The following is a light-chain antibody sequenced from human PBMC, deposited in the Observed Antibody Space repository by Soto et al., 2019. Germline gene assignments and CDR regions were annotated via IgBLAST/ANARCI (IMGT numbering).Light chain of an antibody. Sequence: QLVLTQPPSVSGAPGQRVTISCTGSNSNIGAGYAVHWYQQLPGTAPKLLVYGDSRPSGVPDRFSGSKSGASASLAITGLQAEDEGDYSCQTYDNSLDGWVFGGGTKVTVL. J-gene: IGLJ3*02. CDR2: GD. CDR3: QTYDNSLDGWV. V-gene: IGLV1-40*01. CDR1: NSNIGAGYA.